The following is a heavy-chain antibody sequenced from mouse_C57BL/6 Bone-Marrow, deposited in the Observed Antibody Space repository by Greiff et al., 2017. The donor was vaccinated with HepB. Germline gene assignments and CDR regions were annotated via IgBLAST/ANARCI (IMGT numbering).Heavy chain of an antibody. CDR1: GYTFTSYW. V-gene: IGHV1-55*01. CDR3: AREVLLLRYQCYFDY. Sequence: QVQLKQPGAELVKPGASVKMSCKASGYTFTSYWITWVKQRPGQGLEWIGDIYPGSGSTNYNEKFKSKATLTVDTSSSTAYMQLSSLTSEDSAVYYCAREVLLLRYQCYFDYWGQGTTLTVSS. CDR2: IYPGSGST. D-gene: IGHD1-1*01. J-gene: IGHJ2*01.